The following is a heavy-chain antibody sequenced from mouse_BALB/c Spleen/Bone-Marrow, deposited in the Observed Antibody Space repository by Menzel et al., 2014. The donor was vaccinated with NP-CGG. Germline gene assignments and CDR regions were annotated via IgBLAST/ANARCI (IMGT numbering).Heavy chain of an antibody. Sequence: QVQLQQSGAELVRPGTSVKVPCKASGHAFTNYLLEWVKQRPGQGLEWIGVINPGSGGTKYNEKFKGKATLTVDKSSSTAYMQLSSLTSDDSAVYFCARRNRDYYAMDYWGQGTSVTVSS. CDR1: GHAFTNYL. CDR2: INPGSGGT. CDR3: ARRNRDYYAMDY. V-gene: IGHV1-54*01. J-gene: IGHJ4*01.